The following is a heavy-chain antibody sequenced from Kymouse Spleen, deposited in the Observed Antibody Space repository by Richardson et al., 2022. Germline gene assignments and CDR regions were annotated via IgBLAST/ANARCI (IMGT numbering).Heavy chain of an antibody. CDR2: IRSKANSYAT. D-gene: IGHD3-9*01. CDR3: TRQYDILTGYDY. J-gene: IGHJ4*02. Sequence: EVQLVESGGGLVQPGGSLKLSCAASGFTFSGSAMHWVRQASGKGLEWVGRIRSKANSYATAYAASVKGRFTISRDDSKNTAYLQMNSLKTEDTAVYYCTRQYDILTGYDYWGQGTLVTVSS. V-gene: IGHV3-73*02. CDR1: GFTFSGSA.